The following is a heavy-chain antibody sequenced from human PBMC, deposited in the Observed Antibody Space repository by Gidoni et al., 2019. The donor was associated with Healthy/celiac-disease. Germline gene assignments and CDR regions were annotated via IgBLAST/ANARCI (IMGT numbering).Heavy chain of an antibody. D-gene: IGHD6-6*01. Sequence: QVQLPHWGAGPLKPSETLSLTFTVSGGSFRGYYWSCLRQPPGKGLEWIGEINHSGSTNYNPSLKSRVTISVDTSKNQFTLKLSSVTAADTAVYYCARCQSSSSSGKNFDYWGQGTLVTVSS. J-gene: IGHJ4*02. CDR3: ARCQSSSSSGKNFDY. V-gene: IGHV4-34*01. CDR1: GGSFRGYY. CDR2: INHSGST.